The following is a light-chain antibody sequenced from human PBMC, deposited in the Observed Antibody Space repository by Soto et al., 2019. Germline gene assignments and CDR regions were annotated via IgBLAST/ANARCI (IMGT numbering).Light chain of an antibody. CDR2: DNN. Sequence: QSVLTQPPSVSAAPGQKVTISCSGSSSNIGNNYVSWYKQLPGTAPKLLIYDNNKRPSGIPDRFSGSKSGTSATLGITGLQTGDEADYYCGTWDSSLSDPWVFGGGTKVTVL. J-gene: IGLJ3*02. CDR3: GTWDSSLSDPWV. CDR1: SSNIGNNY. V-gene: IGLV1-51*01.